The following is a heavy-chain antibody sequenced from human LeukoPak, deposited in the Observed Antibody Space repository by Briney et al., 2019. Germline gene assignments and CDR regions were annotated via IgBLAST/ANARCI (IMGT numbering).Heavy chain of an antibody. D-gene: IGHD2-2*01. V-gene: IGHV4-59*01. Sequence: SETLSLTCSVSGGSITSYYWSWIRQPPGKGLEWIGYISYSGSTNYNPSLKSRVSISIDTSKNQFSLKLSSATAADTAVYYCARELVVVPAAMDAGVDYWGQGTLVTVSS. CDR1: GGSITSYY. J-gene: IGHJ4*02. CDR3: ARELVVVPAAMDAGVDY. CDR2: ISYSGST.